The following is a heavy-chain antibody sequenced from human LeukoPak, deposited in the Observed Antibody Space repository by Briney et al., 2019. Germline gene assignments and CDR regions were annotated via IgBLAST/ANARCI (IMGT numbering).Heavy chain of an antibody. CDR1: GSTFSSYW. CDR3: ARVQGHPPNGLDI. CDR2: INSDGSST. V-gene: IGHV3-74*01. Sequence: PGGSLRLSCAASGSTFSSYWMHWVRQAPGKGLVWVSRINSDGSSTSYADSVKGRFTISRDNAKNTLYLQMNSLRAEDTAVYYCARVQGHPPNGLDIWGQGTMVTVSS. J-gene: IGHJ3*02. D-gene: IGHD2-8*01.